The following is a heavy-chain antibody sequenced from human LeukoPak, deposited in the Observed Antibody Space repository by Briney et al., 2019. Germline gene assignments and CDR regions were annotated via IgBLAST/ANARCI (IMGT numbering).Heavy chain of an antibody. CDR2: INPNSGGT. CDR1: GYTFTGYY. CDR3: ARDLSLAVPVQGY. V-gene: IGHV1-2*02. J-gene: IGHJ4*02. Sequence: ASVKVSCKASGYTFTGYYMHWVRQAPGQGLEWMGWINPNSGGTNYAQKFQGRVTMTGDTSISTAYMALSRLRSDDTAVYYCARDLSLAVPVQGYWGQGTLVTVSS. D-gene: IGHD6-19*01.